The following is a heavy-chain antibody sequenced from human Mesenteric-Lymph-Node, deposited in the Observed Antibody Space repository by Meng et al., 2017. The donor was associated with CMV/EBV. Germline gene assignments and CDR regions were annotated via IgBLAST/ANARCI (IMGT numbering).Heavy chain of an antibody. CDR3: ARDLYCSSISCYTGDYFDY. CDR1: GFSFSSYW. J-gene: IGHJ4*02. CDR2: IKPDGSGK. V-gene: IGHV3-7*01. Sequence: GGSLRLSCAASGFSFSSYWMSWVRQAPGKGLEWVANIKPDGSGKYSVDSVKGRFTVSRDNAKNSLDLQMNSLRAEDTAVYYCARDLYCSSISCYTGDYFDYWGRGTLVTVSS. D-gene: IGHD2-2*01.